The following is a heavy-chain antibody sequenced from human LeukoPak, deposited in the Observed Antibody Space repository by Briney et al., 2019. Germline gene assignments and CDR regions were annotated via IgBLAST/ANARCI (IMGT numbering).Heavy chain of an antibody. D-gene: IGHD1-26*01. CDR2: ISGSGGST. CDR3: AKPLNGTYFSIDY. CDR1: GFTFSTYA. J-gene: IGHJ4*02. Sequence: GGSLRLSCAASGFTFSTYAMSWVRQAPGKGLEWVSAISGSGGSTYYADSVRGRFTISRDNSKNTLYLQMNYLRAEDTAVYYCAKPLNGTYFSIDYWGQGTLVTVSS. V-gene: IGHV3-23*01.